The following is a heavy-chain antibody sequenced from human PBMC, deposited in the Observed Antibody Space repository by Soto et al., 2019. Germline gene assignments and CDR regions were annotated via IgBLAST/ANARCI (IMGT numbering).Heavy chain of an antibody. CDR2: INHSGST. CDR3: ARGGYEHSSSWYRGSLRDALDI. D-gene: IGHD6-13*01. J-gene: IGHJ3*02. Sequence: QVQLQQWGAGLLKPSETLSLTCAVYGGSFSGYYWSWIRQPPGKGLEWIGEINHSGSTNYNPSLKSRVTISVDTSKTQFSLKLSSVTAADTAVYYCARGGYEHSSSWYRGSLRDALDIWGQGTMVTVSS. CDR1: GGSFSGYY. V-gene: IGHV4-34*01.